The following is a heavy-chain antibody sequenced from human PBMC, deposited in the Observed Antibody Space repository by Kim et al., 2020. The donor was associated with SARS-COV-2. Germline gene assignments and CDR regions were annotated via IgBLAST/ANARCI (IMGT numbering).Heavy chain of an antibody. Sequence: GGSLRLSCAASGFTFSSYWMSWVRQAPGKGLEWVANIKQDGSEKYYVDSVKGRFTISRDNAKNSLYLQMNSLRAEDTAVYYCARDGILWFGELFGYYYYGMDVWGQGTTVTVSS. V-gene: IGHV3-7*01. CDR1: GFTFSSYW. CDR3: ARDGILWFGELFGYYYYGMDV. J-gene: IGHJ6*02. D-gene: IGHD3-10*01. CDR2: IKQDGSEK.